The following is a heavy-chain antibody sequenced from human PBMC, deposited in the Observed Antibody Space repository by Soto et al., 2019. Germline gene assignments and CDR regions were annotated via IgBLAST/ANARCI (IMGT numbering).Heavy chain of an antibody. J-gene: IGHJ4*02. Sequence: SVKVSCKASGGTFSSYAISWVRQAPGQGLEWMGGIIPIFGTANYAQKFQGRVTITADESTSTAYMELSSLRSEDTAVYYCARDRTGYYKSNNFDYWGQGTLVTV. CDR1: GGTFSSYA. V-gene: IGHV1-69*13. D-gene: IGHD3-22*01. CDR3: ARDRTGYYKSNNFDY. CDR2: IIPIFGTA.